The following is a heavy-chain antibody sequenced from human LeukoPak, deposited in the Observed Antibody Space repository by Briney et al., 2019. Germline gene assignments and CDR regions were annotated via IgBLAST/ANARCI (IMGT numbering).Heavy chain of an antibody. CDR2: ISGSGGST. CDR3: AKVLAYYYDSSGTDY. J-gene: IGHJ4*02. D-gene: IGHD3-22*01. V-gene: IGHV3-23*01. CDR1: GFTFSTYA. Sequence: GGSLRLSCAASGFTFSTYAMSWVRQAPGKGLEWVSAISGSGGSTYYADSVKGRFTISRDNSKNTLYLQMNSLRAEDTAVYYCAKVLAYYYDSSGTDYWGQGTLVTVSS.